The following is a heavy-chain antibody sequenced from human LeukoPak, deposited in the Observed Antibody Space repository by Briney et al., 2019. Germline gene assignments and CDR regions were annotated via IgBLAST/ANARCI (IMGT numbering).Heavy chain of an antibody. D-gene: IGHD1-26*01. V-gene: IGHV4-59*04. CDR2: IYYSGST. CDR1: GGSISNYY. J-gene: IGHJ4*02. Sequence: SETLSLTCTVSGGSISNYYWSWIRQPPGKGLEWIGYIYYSGSTYYNASLQSRVTISIDTSKNQFSLRLNSVTAADTAMYYCAKSGGYGLIDYWGQGTRVTVSS. CDR3: AKSGGYGLIDY.